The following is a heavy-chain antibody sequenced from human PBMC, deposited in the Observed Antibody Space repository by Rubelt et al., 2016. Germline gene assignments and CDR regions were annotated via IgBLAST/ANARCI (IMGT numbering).Heavy chain of an antibody. V-gene: IGHV3-23*01. J-gene: IGHJ4*02. Sequence: GGSPRLSCAASGFTFSIYAMNWVRQAPGKGLEWVSVVSGSGGITYYADSVKGRCTISRDNSKNTLYLQMNSLRAEDTAVYYCVSSSLDYWGQGTLVTVSS. CDR1: GFTFSIYA. CDR3: VSSSLDY. CDR2: VSGSGGIT. D-gene: IGHD6-13*01.